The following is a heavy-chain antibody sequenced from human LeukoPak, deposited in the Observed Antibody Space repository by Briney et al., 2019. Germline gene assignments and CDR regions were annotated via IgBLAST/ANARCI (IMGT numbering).Heavy chain of an antibody. CDR2: IKQDGSEK. J-gene: IGHJ4*02. V-gene: IGHV3-7*01. CDR1: GFTFSSYS. CDR3: VASFDY. Sequence: PGGSLRLSCAASGFTFSSYSMNWVRQAPGKGLEWVANIKQDGSEKYYVDSVKGRFTISRDNAKNSLYLQMNSLRAEDTAVYYCVASFDYWGQGTLVTVSS.